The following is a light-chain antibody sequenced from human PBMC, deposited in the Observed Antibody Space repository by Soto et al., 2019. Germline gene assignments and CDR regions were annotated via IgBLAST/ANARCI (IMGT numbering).Light chain of an antibody. CDR3: QQYNTYST. J-gene: IGKJ1*01. Sequence: DIQMTQSPSTLSASVGDRVTITCRASQSISSWLAWYQQKAGKAPKLLIYKASSLESGVPSRFSGSGSGTEFTLIISSLQPDDFATYYCQQYNTYSTFGQGTKVEI. CDR1: QSISSW. V-gene: IGKV1-5*03. CDR2: KAS.